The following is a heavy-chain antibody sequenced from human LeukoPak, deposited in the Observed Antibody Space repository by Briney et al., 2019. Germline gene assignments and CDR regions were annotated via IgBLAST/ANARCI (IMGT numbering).Heavy chain of an antibody. V-gene: IGHV3-74*01. CDR3: ARDIGYSPFDY. J-gene: IGHJ4*02. D-gene: IGHD2-15*01. CDR2: INSDGTST. Sequence: PGGSLRLSCAASGFTFSSYWMHWVRQAPGKGLVYVSRINSDGTSTSYADSVKCRFTISRDNAKNTLYLLMNSLRAEDTAVYYCARDIGYSPFDYWGQGTLVTVSS. CDR1: GFTFSSYW.